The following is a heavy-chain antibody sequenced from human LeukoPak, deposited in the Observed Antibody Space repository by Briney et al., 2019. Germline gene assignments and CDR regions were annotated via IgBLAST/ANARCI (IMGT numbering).Heavy chain of an antibody. D-gene: IGHD2-15*01. CDR2: IYHSGST. J-gene: IGHJ5*02. Sequence: SGTLSLTCAVSGGSISSSNWWSWVRQPPGKGLEWIGEIYHSGSTNYNPSLKSRVTISVDKSKNQFSLKLSSVTAADTAVYYCASGYCSGGSCYSSWFDPWGQGTLVTVSS. CDR1: GGSISSSNW. V-gene: IGHV4-4*02. CDR3: ASGYCSGGSCYSSWFDP.